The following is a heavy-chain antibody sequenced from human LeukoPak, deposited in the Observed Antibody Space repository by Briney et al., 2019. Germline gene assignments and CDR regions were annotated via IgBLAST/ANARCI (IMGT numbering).Heavy chain of an antibody. V-gene: IGHV3-21*01. CDR2: ISSSSSYI. Sequence: GGSLRLSCAASGFTFSNYSMNWVRQAPGKGLEWVSSISSSSSYIYYADSVKGRFTISRDNAKNSLYLQMNSLRAEDTAVYYCARSIAAAAPDYWGQGTLVTVSS. CDR1: GFTFSNYS. D-gene: IGHD6-13*01. CDR3: ARSIAAAAPDY. J-gene: IGHJ4*02.